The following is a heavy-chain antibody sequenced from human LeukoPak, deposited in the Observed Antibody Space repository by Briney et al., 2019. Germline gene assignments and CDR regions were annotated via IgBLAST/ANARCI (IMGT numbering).Heavy chain of an antibody. CDR1: GFTLSSYW. CDR3: AREPENYYDSGSYYGD. J-gene: IGHJ4*02. CDR2: IKQDGSKK. V-gene: IGHV3-7*01. Sequence: PGGSPRLSCAASGFTLSSYWMSWVRQAPGKGREWVANIKQDGSKKYYVDSVKGRFTISRDNAKNSLYLQMNSLRAEDTAVYYCAREPENYYDSGSYYGDWGQGTLVTVSS. D-gene: IGHD3-10*01.